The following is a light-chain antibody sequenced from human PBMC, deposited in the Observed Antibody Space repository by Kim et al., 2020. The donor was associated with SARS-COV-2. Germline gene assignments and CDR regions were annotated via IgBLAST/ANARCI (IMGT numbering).Light chain of an antibody. J-gene: IGKJ4*01. CDR3: QQCLKSPLT. CDR2: DTS. Sequence: PGERATLSCRASQSVGSRYLAWFQQKPGQPPRLLMYDTSKRATGVPDRFSGSGSGTDFTLTVSRLEAEDYAVYYCQQCLKSPLTFGGGTKVDIK. CDR1: QSVGSRY. V-gene: IGKV3-20*01.